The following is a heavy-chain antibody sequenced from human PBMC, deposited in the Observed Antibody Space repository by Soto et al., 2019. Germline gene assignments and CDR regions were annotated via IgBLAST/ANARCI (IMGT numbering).Heavy chain of an antibody. J-gene: IGHJ4*02. CDR1: GFTLNSYS. D-gene: IGHD3-10*01. Sequence: EVQLVESGGGLVKPGGSLRLSCAASGFTLNSYSMNWVRQAPGKGLEWVSSISSSGTYIYYADSMRGRFTISRDNAKNSLYIQMHSLRAEDTAVYYCATPGSYYFYYWGQGTLVTVSS. CDR2: ISSSGTYI. CDR3: ATPGSYYFYY. V-gene: IGHV3-21*01.